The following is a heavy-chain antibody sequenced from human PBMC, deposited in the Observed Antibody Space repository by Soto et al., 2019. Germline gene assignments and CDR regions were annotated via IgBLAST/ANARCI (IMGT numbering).Heavy chain of an antibody. CDR1: GGSISSTNW. CDR2: IYHSGST. J-gene: IGHJ5*02. CDR3: ARAYDYSSTWFDP. V-gene: IGHV4-4*02. Sequence: QVQLQESGPGLVQPSGTLSLTCAVSGGSISSTNWWSWVRQPPGKGLEWIGEIYHSGSTNYNPSLTRRVIISVAKSKNQFSLKLSSVTAADTAVYYCARAYDYSSTWFDPWGQGTLVTVSS. D-gene: IGHD4-4*01.